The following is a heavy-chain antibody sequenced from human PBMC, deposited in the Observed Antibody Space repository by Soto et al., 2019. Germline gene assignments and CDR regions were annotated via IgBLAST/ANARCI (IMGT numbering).Heavy chain of an antibody. J-gene: IGHJ6*02. CDR2: IIPIFGTP. Sequence: QVQLVQSGAEVKKPGSSVKVSCKASGGTFSSYAISCVRQAPGQGLEWMGGIIPIFGTPNYAQKFQGRVTITADESTSTAYMELRSLRSEDTAVYYCASSRKDYYYYGMDVWGPGTTVTVSS. CDR3: ASSRKDYYYYGMDV. CDR1: GGTFSSYA. V-gene: IGHV1-69*12. D-gene: IGHD6-13*01.